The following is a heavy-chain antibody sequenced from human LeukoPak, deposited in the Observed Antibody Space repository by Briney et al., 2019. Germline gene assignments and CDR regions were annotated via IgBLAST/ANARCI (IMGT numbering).Heavy chain of an antibody. V-gene: IGHV1-2*02. CDR2: INPNSGGT. CDR3: AGASGFDSSGYYPGGAY. CDR1: GYTFPANY. D-gene: IGHD3-22*01. Sequence: GASVKVSCKASGYTFPANYMHWVRQAPGQGLEWMGWINPNSGGTNYAQKFQGRVTMTRDTSISTAYMELSRLRSDDTAVYYCAGASGFDSSGYYPGGAYWGQGTLVTVSS. J-gene: IGHJ4*02.